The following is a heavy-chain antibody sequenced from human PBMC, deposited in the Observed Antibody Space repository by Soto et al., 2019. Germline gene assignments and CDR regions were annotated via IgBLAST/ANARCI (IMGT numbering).Heavy chain of an antibody. CDR3: ARPFYYDGNAPYGMDV. CDR1: GYTFTDYY. CDR2: INPNSGGT. J-gene: IGHJ6*02. Sequence: QVQLVQSGAEVKKPGASVKVSCRASGYTFTDYYMHWVRQAPGQGLEWMGWINPNSGGTNSAQKFRGRVTMTRDTSISTAYMELSRLRSDDTAVYYCARPFYYDGNAPYGMDVWGQGTTVTVSS. D-gene: IGHD3-22*01. V-gene: IGHV1-2*02.